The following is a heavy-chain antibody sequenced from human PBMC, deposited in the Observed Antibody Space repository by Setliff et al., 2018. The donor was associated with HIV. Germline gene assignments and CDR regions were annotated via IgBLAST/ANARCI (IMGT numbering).Heavy chain of an antibody. V-gene: IGHV4-4*07. CDR3: ARRPMVRGFGRYYFDY. CDR2: ISSSGSP. D-gene: IGHD3-10*01. Sequence: SETLSLTCTVSGGSINSYWWSWFRQPAGKGLEWIGRISSSGSPNYNPSLESRVTMSVDTSKNQFSLRLTSVTAADTAVYFCARRPMVRGFGRYYFDYWGQGTLVTVSS. CDR1: GGSINSYW. J-gene: IGHJ4*02.